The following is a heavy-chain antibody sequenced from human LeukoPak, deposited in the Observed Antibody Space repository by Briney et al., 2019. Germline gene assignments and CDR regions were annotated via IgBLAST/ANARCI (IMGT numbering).Heavy chain of an antibody. J-gene: IGHJ4*02. D-gene: IGHD3-10*01. CDR3: ARLRGSGSYRDY. CDR2: IYPGDSHT. CDR1: GYSFTNYW. V-gene: IGHV5-51*01. Sequence: GESLKISCKGSGYSFTNYWIAWVRQMPGKGLEWMGIIYPGDSHTRYRPSFQGQVTISADKSISTAYLQWSSLKASDTALYYCARLRGSGSYRDYWGQGTLVTVSS.